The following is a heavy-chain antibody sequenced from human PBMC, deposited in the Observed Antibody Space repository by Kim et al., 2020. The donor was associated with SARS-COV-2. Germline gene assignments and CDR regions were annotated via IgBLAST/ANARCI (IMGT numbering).Heavy chain of an antibody. CDR1: GGTFSSYT. V-gene: IGHV1-69*02. Sequence: SVKVSCKASGGTFSSYTISWVRQAPGQGLEWMGRIIPILGIANYAQKFQGRVTITADKSTSTAYMELSSLRSEDTAVYYCASHCGGDCYGAFDIWGQGTMVTVSS. D-gene: IGHD2-21*02. CDR2: IIPILGIA. CDR3: ASHCGGDCYGAFDI. J-gene: IGHJ3*02.